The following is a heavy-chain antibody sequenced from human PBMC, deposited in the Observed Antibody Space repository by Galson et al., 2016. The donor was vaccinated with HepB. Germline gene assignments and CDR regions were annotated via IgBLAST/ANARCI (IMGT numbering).Heavy chain of an antibody. Sequence: SVKVSCKAPGYTFTSRGISWVRQAPGQGLEWMGWIIAYDGHTHYGQKLQDRLTMTTDTSTITAYMELRSLRSDDTAVYYCARDHAPLPGDYWGQGTLVTVSS. CDR2: IIAYDGHT. CDR3: ARDHAPLPGDY. J-gene: IGHJ4*02. CDR1: GYTFTSRG. V-gene: IGHV1-18*01. D-gene: IGHD2-15*01.